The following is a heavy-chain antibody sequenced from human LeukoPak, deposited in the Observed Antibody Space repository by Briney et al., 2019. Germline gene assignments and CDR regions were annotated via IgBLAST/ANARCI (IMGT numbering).Heavy chain of an antibody. V-gene: IGHV4-39*07. Sequence: SETLSLTCTVSGGSISSSSYYWGWIRQPPGKGLEWIGSIYYSGSTYYNPSLKSRVTISVDTSKNQFSLKLGSVTAADTAVYYCARKRDSYGDYGVYWGQGTLVTVSS. CDR2: IYYSGST. CDR3: ARKRDSYGDYGVY. D-gene: IGHD4-17*01. J-gene: IGHJ4*02. CDR1: GGSISSSSYY.